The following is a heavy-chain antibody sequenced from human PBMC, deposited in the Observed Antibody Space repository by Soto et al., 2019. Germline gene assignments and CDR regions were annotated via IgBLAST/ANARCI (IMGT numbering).Heavy chain of an antibody. CDR1: GFSLANYP. V-gene: IGHV3-48*02. J-gene: IGHJ4*02. CDR3: AKGPHTNVGWPYYFES. D-gene: IGHD6-19*01. Sequence: LRLSCVASGFSLANYPMNWVRQTPGKGLEWISYSSPRGDTIYYADSVEGRFTISRDNARNSLSLHMSSLRDEDSALYYCAKGPHTNVGWPYYFESWGQGVPVTVS. CDR2: SSPRGDTI.